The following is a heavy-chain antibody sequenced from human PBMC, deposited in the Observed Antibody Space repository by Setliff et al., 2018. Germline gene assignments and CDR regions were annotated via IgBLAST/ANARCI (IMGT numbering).Heavy chain of an antibody. D-gene: IGHD3-22*01. Sequence: GASVKVSCKASGYTFTAYDIVWVRQATGQGLEWMGWMNPNSGRTGYPQKFQGRVTIITDESTSTAYMQLSSLGSEDTAVYYCVREGVDSRSSTDYRYYMDVWGKGTTVTV. CDR3: VREGVDSRSSTDYRYYMDV. CDR2: MNPNSGRT. V-gene: IGHV1-8*03. J-gene: IGHJ6*03. CDR1: GYTFTAYD.